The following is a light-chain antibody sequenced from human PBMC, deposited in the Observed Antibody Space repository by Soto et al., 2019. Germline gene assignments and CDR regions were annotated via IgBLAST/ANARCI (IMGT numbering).Light chain of an antibody. CDR3: QSYDLSLSAYV. CDR2: GNN. V-gene: IGLV1-40*01. CDR1: SSNIGAGHD. Sequence: QSVLTQPPSVSAAPGQRVTISCTGSSSNIGAGHDVHWYQQFPGTAPQLLIFGNNNRPSGVPDRFSGSKSGSSASLAITGLQAEDEADFYCQSYDLSLSAYVFGTGTKLTVL. J-gene: IGLJ1*01.